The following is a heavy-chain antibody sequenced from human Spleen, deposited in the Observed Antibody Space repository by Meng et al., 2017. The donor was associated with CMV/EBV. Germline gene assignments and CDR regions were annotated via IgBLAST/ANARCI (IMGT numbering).Heavy chain of an antibody. CDR3: ASFDHIPRRNYFDY. J-gene: IGHJ4*02. Sequence: QVPLRYAGPGLVEHLQTLSLTFTCSGGSMSSGNYYWSWIRQPPGKGLEWIGYIHHSGSAYYNPSLKSRVSISVDTSKNQFSLNLNSMTAADTAVYYCASFDHIPRRNYFDYWGQGTLVTVSS. D-gene: IGHD2-21*01. V-gene: IGHV4-30-4*01. CDR1: GGSMSSGNYY. CDR2: IHHSGSA.